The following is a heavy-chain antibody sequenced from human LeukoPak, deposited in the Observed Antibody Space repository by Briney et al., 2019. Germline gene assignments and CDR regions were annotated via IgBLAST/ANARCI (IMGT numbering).Heavy chain of an antibody. J-gene: IGHJ4*02. CDR1: GFTFSSYS. D-gene: IGHD6-6*01. CDR2: ISSSSSYL. Sequence: GGSLRLSCAASGFTFSSYSMNWVRQAPGKGLEWVSSISSSSSYLYYADSVKGRFTISRDNAKNSLYLQMNSLRAEDTAVYYCARAILAARPGRALDYWGQGTLVTVSS. V-gene: IGHV3-21*01. CDR3: ARAILAARPGRALDY.